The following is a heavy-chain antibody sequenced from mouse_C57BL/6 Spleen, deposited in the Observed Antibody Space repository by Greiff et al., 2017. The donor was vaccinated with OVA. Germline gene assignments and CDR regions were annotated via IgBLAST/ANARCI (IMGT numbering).Heavy chain of an antibody. CDR2: IYPSDSET. J-gene: IGHJ1*03. D-gene: IGHD1-1*01. CDR3: ARRGFYGSSYSYWYFDV. V-gene: IGHV1-61*01. CDR1: GYTFTSYW. Sequence: QVQLQQPGAELVRPGSSVKLSCKASGYTFTSYWMDWVKQRPGQGLEWIGNIYPSDSETHYNQKFKDKATLTVDKSSSTAYMQLSSLTSEDSAVYYCARRGFYGSSYSYWYFDVWGTGTTVTVSS.